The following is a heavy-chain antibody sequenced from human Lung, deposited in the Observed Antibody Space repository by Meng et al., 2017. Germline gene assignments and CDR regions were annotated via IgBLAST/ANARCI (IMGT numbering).Heavy chain of an antibody. D-gene: IGHD4-11*01. CDR1: GGSFSDSY. CDR3: ARGPTTMAHDFDY. J-gene: IGHJ4*02. V-gene: IGHV4-34*01. Sequence: QVQLQECGAGLLKPSETLSLTCVVSGGSFSDSYWSWIRQPPGKGLEWIGEINHSGSTNYNPSLESRATISVDTSQNNLSLKLSSVTAADSAVYYCARGPTTMAHDFDYWGQGTLVTVSS. CDR2: INHSGST.